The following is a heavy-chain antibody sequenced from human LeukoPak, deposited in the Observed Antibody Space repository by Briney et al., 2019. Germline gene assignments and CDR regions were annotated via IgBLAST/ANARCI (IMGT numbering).Heavy chain of an antibody. D-gene: IGHD2-15*01. CDR3: ARSLVAAATVDY. Sequence: ASVKVSCKTSGYTFTDYHMHWVRQAPGQGLEWMGWINPNSGGTNYAKNFQGRVTMTRDTSISTAYMELSRLRSDDTALYYCARSLVAAATVDYWGQGTLVTVSS. CDR2: INPNSGGT. J-gene: IGHJ4*01. CDR1: GYTFTDYH. V-gene: IGHV1-2*02.